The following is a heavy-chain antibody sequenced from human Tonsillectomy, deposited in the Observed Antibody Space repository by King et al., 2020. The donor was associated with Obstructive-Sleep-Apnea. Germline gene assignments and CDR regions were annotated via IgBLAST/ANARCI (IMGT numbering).Heavy chain of an antibody. CDR2: IKEDGSEK. V-gene: IGHV3-7*03. CDR3: ARGTYYYDSSEDY. CDR1: GFTFSSYW. D-gene: IGHD3-22*01. Sequence: VQLVESGGGLVQPGGSLRLSCAASGFTFSSYWMSWVRQAPGKGLEWVANIKEDGSEKYYVDYVKGRFTISRDNAKNSLYLQMNSLRAEDTAVYYCARGTYYYDSSEDYWGQGTLVTVSS. J-gene: IGHJ4*02.